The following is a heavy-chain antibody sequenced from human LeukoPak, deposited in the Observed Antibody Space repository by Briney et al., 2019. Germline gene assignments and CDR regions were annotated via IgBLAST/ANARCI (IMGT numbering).Heavy chain of an antibody. CDR2: INPNSGGT. J-gene: IGHJ6*03. CDR1: GYTFTGYY. V-gene: IGHV1-2*02. CDR3: ARLGYYYYYMDV. Sequence: GGSLRLSCAASGYTFTGYYMHWVRQAPGQGLEWMGWINPNSGGTKYAQKFQGRVTMTRDTPITTAYMELSRLRSDDTAVYYCARLGYYYYYMDVWGKGTTVTVSS.